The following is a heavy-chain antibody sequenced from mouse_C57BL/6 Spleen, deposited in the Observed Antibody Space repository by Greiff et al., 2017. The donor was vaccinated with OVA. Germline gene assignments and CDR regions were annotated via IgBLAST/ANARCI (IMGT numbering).Heavy chain of an antibody. D-gene: IGHD2-3*01. CDR3: ARDEDGYYKDY. V-gene: IGHV1-64*01. CDR1: GYTFTSYW. Sequence: VQLQQPGAELVKPGASVKLSCKASGYTFTSYWMHWVKQRPGQGLEWIGMIHPNSGSTNYNEKFKSKATLTVDQSSSTACMQISSLASEDTAVYYCARDEDGYYKDYWGQGTTLTVSS. J-gene: IGHJ2*01. CDR2: IHPNSGST.